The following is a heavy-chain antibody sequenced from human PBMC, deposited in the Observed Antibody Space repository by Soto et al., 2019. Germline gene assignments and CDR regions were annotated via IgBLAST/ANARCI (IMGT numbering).Heavy chain of an antibody. D-gene: IGHD2-15*01. J-gene: IGHJ4*02. CDR1: GGSISSGGYY. CDR3: ARVLGYCTGGNCYPDY. CDR2: IYYSGYT. Sequence: SETQSLTCTVSGGSISSGGYYWSWIRQHPGKGLEWIGFIYYSGYTYYNPSLKSRVSISVDTSKNQFSLKLSSVTAADTAVYYCARVLGYCTGGNCYPDYWGQGTLVTVSS. V-gene: IGHV4-31*03.